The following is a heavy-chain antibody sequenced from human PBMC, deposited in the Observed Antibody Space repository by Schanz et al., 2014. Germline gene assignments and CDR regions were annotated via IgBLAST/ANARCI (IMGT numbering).Heavy chain of an antibody. Sequence: EVHLVESGGGLVQPGGSLRLSCAASGFTFSSYAMSWVRQAPGKGLEWVSAMNESHSTIYYADSVRGRFTISRDNSKNTLYLQMNSLRAEDTAVYYCAKGRFGELSAFDIWGQGTMVTVSS. CDR1: GFTFSSYA. CDR2: MNESHSTI. D-gene: IGHD3-10*01. J-gene: IGHJ3*02. CDR3: AKGRFGELSAFDI. V-gene: IGHV3-23*04.